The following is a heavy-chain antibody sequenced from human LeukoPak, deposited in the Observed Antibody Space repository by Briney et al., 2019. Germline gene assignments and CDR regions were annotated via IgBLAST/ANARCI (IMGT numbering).Heavy chain of an antibody. J-gene: IGHJ4*02. D-gene: IGHD6-6*01. CDR1: GFTFSSYA. CDR3: ARGLEYLAARPHYFDY. Sequence: GGSLRLSCAASGFTFSSYAMHWVRQAPGKGLDYVSAISSNGGSTYYANSVKGRFTISRDNSKNTLYLQMGSLRAEDMAVYYCARGLEYLAARPHYFDYWGQGTLVTVSS. V-gene: IGHV3-64*01. CDR2: ISSNGGST.